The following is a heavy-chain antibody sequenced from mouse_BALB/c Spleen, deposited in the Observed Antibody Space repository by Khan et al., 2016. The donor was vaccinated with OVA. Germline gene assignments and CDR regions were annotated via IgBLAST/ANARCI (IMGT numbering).Heavy chain of an antibody. J-gene: IGHJ3*01. CDR1: GYTFSNHH. V-gene: IGHV1S45*01. CDR2: INPYNDYT. CDR3: GRAWALRRNAWFSY. D-gene: IGHD2-4*01. Sequence: EVQLQESGAELVRPGASVKISCKAFGYTFSNHHINWVKQRPGQGLDWIGYINPYNDYTNYNQKFKGKATLTVDKSSSTAYMELSSLTSEDSAVYCCGRAWALRRNAWFSYWGQGTLVTVSA.